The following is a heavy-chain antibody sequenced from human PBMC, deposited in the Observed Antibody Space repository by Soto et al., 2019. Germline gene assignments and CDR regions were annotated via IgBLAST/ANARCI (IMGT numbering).Heavy chain of an antibody. V-gene: IGHV3-23*01. J-gene: IGHJ6*02. CDR3: AKPSVDTAMAPYYGMDV. D-gene: IGHD5-18*01. Sequence: PGGSLRLSCAASGFTFSSYAMSWVRQAPGKGLEWVSAISGSGGSTYYADSVKGRFTISRDNSKNTLYLQMNSLRAEDTAVYYCAKPSVDTAMAPYYGMDVWGQGTTVTVSS. CDR1: GFTFSSYA. CDR2: ISGSGGST.